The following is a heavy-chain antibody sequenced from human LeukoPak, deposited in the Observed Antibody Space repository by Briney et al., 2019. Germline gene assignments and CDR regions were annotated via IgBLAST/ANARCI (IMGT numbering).Heavy chain of an antibody. CDR3: AKGGSYDFWSGYYLEY. V-gene: IGHV3-9*01. CDR1: GFTFDDYA. Sequence: GGSLRLSCAASGFTFDDYAMHWVRQGPGKGLEWVSGISWNSGSRGYADSVKGRFTISRDNAKNSLYLQMNSLRAEDTALYYCAKGGSYDFWSGYYLEYWGQGTLVTVSS. J-gene: IGHJ4*02. D-gene: IGHD3-3*01. CDR2: ISWNSGSR.